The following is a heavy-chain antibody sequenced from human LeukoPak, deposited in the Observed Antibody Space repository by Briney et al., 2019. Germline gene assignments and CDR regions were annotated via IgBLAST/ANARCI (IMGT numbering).Heavy chain of an antibody. J-gene: IGHJ4*02. CDR2: ISGSGTT. D-gene: IGHD3-22*01. CDR1: GFTFSSYA. CDR3: ARGLAYYYASSAYFLDF. V-gene: IGHV3-23*01. Sequence: PGGSLRLSCAASGFTFSSYAMSWVRQAPGKGLEWVSSISGSGTTYYADSVKGRFTISRDNSKNTLYLQMNSLRAEDTAVFYCARGLAYYYASSAYFLDFWGQGTLVTVSS.